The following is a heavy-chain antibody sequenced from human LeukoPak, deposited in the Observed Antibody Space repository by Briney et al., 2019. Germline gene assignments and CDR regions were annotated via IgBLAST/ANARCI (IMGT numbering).Heavy chain of an antibody. CDR2: ISAYNGNT. CDR3: ARAVGGSYSKGGFDY. Sequence: ASVKVSCKASGYTFTSYGISWVRQAPGQGLEWMGWISAYNGNTKYVQKLQGRVTITTDTSTSTAYMELRSLRSDDTAVYYCARAVGGSYSKGGFDYWGQGTLVTVSS. D-gene: IGHD1-26*01. V-gene: IGHV1-18*01. J-gene: IGHJ4*02. CDR1: GYTFTSYG.